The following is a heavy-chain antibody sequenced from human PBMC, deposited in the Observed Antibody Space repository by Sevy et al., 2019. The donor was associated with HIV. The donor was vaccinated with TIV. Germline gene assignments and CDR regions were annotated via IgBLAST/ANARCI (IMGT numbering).Heavy chain of an antibody. CDR2: FSLGSGRI. D-gene: IGHD2-8*01. J-gene: IGHJ4*02. CDR1: GFTFAKYS. Sequence: GGSLRLSCAASGFTFAKYSMRWVRQAPGKGLEWVSTFSLGSGRINYADSVKGRFIISREDSKNTLFLQMNSLRAEDTATYFCAREGCTQPHDYWGQGTLVTVSS. V-gene: IGHV3-23*01. CDR3: AREGCTQPHDY.